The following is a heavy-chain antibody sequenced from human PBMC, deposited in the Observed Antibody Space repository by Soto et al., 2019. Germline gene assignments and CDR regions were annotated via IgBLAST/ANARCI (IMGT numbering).Heavy chain of an antibody. Sequence: SETLSLTCTVSGGSISSGGYYWSWIRQHPGKGLEWIGYIYYSGSTYYNPSLKSRVTISVDTSKNQFSLKLSSVTAADTAVYYCARDTPGYDILTGLPTSRPSGYGMDVWGQGTTVTVSS. J-gene: IGHJ6*02. CDR3: ARDTPGYDILTGLPTSRPSGYGMDV. CDR1: GGSISSGGYY. CDR2: IYYSGST. V-gene: IGHV4-31*03. D-gene: IGHD3-9*01.